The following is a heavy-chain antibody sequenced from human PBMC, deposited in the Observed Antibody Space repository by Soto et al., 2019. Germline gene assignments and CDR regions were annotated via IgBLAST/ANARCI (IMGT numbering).Heavy chain of an antibody. CDR2: ISYDGILK. V-gene: IGHV3-30*18. J-gene: IGHJ6*02. Sequence: GGSLRLSCAVSGFTFSAFGMHWVRQAPGKGLEWVAIISYDGILKYYADSVKGRFTISRDTSKGALYLQMNSLTPEDTAVYYCAKDFKVSGGHYGSLNYYYGMDVWGQGTTVTVSS. D-gene: IGHD3-10*01. CDR3: AKDFKVSGGHYGSLNYYYGMDV. CDR1: GFTFSAFG.